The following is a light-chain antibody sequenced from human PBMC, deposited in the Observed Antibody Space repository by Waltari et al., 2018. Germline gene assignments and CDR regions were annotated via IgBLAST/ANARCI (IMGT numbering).Light chain of an antibody. CDR2: KAN. J-gene: IGLJ3*02. Sequence: QTVVTPEPSLSVSPGGTVTRTCALSSGSVSFTSYATWYQQTPGQPPRTLMYKANSRSSGVPDRFSGSILGNKAALTITGAQAEDESDYYCALYMGSGIWVFGGGTKLTVL. CDR3: ALYMGSGIWV. V-gene: IGLV8-61*01. CDR1: SGSVSFTSY.